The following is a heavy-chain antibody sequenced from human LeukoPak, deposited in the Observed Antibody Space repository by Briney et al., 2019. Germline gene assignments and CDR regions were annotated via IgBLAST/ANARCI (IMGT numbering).Heavy chain of an antibody. CDR1: GFTFSNAW. V-gene: IGHV3-11*04. D-gene: IGHD3-16*01. Sequence: GGSLRLSCAASGFTFSNAWMSWVRQAPGKGLEWVSYISSSGSTIYYADSVKGRFTISRDNAKNSLYLQMNSLRAEDTAVYYCARVSKGSYDYVWGSYSGNWFDPWGQGTLVTVSS. CDR3: ARVSKGSYDYVWGSYSGNWFDP. J-gene: IGHJ5*02. CDR2: ISSSGSTI.